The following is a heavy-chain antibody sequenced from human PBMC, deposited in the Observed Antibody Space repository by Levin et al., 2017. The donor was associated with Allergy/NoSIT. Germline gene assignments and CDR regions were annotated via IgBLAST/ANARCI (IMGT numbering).Heavy chain of an antibody. Sequence: GGSLRLSCKGSGYSFTSYWISWVRQMPGKGLEWMGRIDPSDSYTNYSPSFQGHVTISADKSISTAYLQWSSLKASDTAMYYCARRNVRAGGLKGFLPTGDAFDIWGQGTMVTVSS. CDR3: ARRNVRAGGLKGFLPTGDAFDI. D-gene: IGHD2-8*02. CDR2: IDPSDSYT. CDR1: GYSFTSYW. V-gene: IGHV5-10-1*01. J-gene: IGHJ3*02.